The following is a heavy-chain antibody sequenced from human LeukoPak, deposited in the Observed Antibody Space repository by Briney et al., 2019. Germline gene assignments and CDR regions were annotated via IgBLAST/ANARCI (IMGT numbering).Heavy chain of an antibody. Sequence: SETLSLTCTVSGGSISSYYWSWIRQPAGKGLEWIGRIYTSGSTNYNPSLKSRVTMSVDTSKNQFSLKLSSVTAADTAVCYCAILGGGYGDYSLSYAFDIWGQGTMVTVSS. J-gene: IGHJ3*02. V-gene: IGHV4-4*07. CDR3: AILGGGYGDYSLSYAFDI. CDR1: GGSISSYY. CDR2: IYTSGST. D-gene: IGHD4-17*01.